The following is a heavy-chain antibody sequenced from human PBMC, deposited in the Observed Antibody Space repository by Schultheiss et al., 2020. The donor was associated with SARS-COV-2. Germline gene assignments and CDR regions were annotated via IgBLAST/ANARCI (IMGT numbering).Heavy chain of an antibody. CDR3: ARERVGATRDAFDI. D-gene: IGHD1-26*01. CDR1: GYTFTSYG. CDR2: ISAYNGNT. V-gene: IGHV1-18*01. J-gene: IGHJ3*02. Sequence: GESLKISCKASGYTFTSYGISWVRQAPGQGLEWMGRISAYNGNTNYAQKLQGRVTMTTDTSTSTAYMELRSLRSDDTAVYYCARERVGATRDAFDIWGQGTMVTVSS.